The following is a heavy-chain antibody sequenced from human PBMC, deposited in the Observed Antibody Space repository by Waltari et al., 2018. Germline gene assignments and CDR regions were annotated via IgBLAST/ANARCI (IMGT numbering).Heavy chain of an antibody. CDR1: GFTFSSYA. J-gene: IGHJ4*02. CDR3: ANQRGGRWLEGEENDY. Sequence: EVQLLESGGGLVQPGGSLRLSCAASGFTFSSYAMSWVRQAPGKGLEWVSAIRGSGGRTNYEEPVKGRFNIARDNSKKPLYLQMSSLRAEDTAVYYCANQRGGRWLEGEENDYWGQGTLVTVSS. CDR2: IRGSGGRT. V-gene: IGHV3-23*01. D-gene: IGHD2-15*01.